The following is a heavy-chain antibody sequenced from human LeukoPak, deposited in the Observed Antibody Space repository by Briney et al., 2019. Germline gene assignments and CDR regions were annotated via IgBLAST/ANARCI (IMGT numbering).Heavy chain of an antibody. CDR1: GGSLSGYY. Sequence: SETLSLTCAMYGGSLSGYYWSWLRQPPGKGLEWIGSIYYSGSTYYNPSLKSRVTISVDTSKDQFSLKLSSVTAADTAVYYCARDPEYVRTGPGAFDIWGQGTMVTVSS. J-gene: IGHJ3*02. CDR3: ARDPEYVRTGPGAFDI. CDR2: IYYSGST. V-gene: IGHV4-34*01. D-gene: IGHD3-16*01.